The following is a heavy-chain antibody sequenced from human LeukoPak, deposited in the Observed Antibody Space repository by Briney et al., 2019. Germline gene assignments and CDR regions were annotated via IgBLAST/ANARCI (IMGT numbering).Heavy chain of an antibody. CDR3: ARSRIKPLVVFGVVPTEPIDY. CDR2: ISISDSYI. J-gene: IGHJ4*02. Sequence: GGSLRLSCAASGFNFNSYSMNWVRQAPGKGLEWVSSISISDSYIYYADSVKGRFTISRDSAKNSLYLQMNSLRAEDTAVYYCARSRIKPLVVFGVVPTEPIDYWGQGTLLTVSS. D-gene: IGHD3-3*01. CDR1: GFNFNSYS. V-gene: IGHV3-21*06.